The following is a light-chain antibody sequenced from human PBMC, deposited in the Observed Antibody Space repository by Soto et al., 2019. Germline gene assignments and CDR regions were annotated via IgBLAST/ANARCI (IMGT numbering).Light chain of an antibody. Sequence: DIQLTQSPSSLSASVGDRVTITCRASQSIKSWLAWYQQKPGKAPKFLIHKASSLESGLPSRFSGSGSGTSFTLTLDRLQPDAFATYFCQHYDTYPVPFAAATTVEIK. CDR3: QHYDTYPVP. CDR1: QSIKSW. J-gene: IGKJ4*01. V-gene: IGKV1-5*03. CDR2: KAS.